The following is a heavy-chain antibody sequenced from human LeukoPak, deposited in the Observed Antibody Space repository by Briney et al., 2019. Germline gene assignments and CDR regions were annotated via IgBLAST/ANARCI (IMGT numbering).Heavy chain of an antibody. J-gene: IGHJ4*02. Sequence: ASVKVSCKASGYTFTAYYIHWVRQAPGEGLEWMGWINPNTGGTNFAQRFQGRVTMTRDTSINTAYMELSSLRSDDTAMYYCAREGAPQLSSYFDHWGQGTLVTVSS. CDR3: AREGAPQLSSYFDH. CDR2: INPNTGGT. CDR1: GYTFTAYY. D-gene: IGHD1-1*01. V-gene: IGHV1-2*02.